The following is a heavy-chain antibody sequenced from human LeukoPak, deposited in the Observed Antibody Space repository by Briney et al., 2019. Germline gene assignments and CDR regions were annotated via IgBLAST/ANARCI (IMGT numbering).Heavy chain of an antibody. CDR3: ARGYGDYEGGDI. CDR2: ISVYNGNT. CDR1: GHTFTSYG. D-gene: IGHD4-17*01. V-gene: IGHV1-18*01. Sequence: ASVKVSCKASGHTFTSYGISWVRQAPGQGLEWMGWISVYNGNTNYAQKFQGRVTMTTDTSTSTAYMELRSLRSDDTAVYYRARGYGDYEGGDIWGQGTMVTVSS. J-gene: IGHJ3*02.